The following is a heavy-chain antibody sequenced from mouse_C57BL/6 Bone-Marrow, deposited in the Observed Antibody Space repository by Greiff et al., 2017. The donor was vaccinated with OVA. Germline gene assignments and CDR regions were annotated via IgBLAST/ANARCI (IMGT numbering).Heavy chain of an antibody. CDR3: AGDRSGGRYFDV. D-gene: IGHD3-1*01. Sequence: VQLQESGPGLVKPSQSLFLTCSITGFPITSGYYWIWIRQSPGKPLEWMGYITHSGETFYNPSLQSPISITRETSKNQFFLQLNSVTTEDTAMYYCAGDRSGGRYFDVWGTGTTVTVSS. CDR1: GFPITSGYY. J-gene: IGHJ1*03. CDR2: ITHSGET. V-gene: IGHV12-3*01.